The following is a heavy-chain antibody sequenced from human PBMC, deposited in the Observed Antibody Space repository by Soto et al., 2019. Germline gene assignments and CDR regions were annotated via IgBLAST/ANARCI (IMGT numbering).Heavy chain of an antibody. V-gene: IGHV3-48*02. CDR1: GFNFSSYS. Sequence: PGGSQRLSCAASGFNFSSYSMNWVRQAPGKGLEWVSYISSSSSTIYYADSVKGRFTISRDNAKNSLYLQMNSLRDEDTAVYYCARDFAVRGVISVDYYYYGRDGWGQGTTVTVSS. CDR3: ARDFAVRGVISVDYYYYGRDG. J-gene: IGHJ6*02. CDR2: ISSSSSTI. D-gene: IGHD3-10*01.